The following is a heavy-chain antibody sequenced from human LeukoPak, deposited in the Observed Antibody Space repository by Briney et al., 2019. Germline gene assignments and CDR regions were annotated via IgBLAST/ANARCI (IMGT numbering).Heavy chain of an antibody. CDR3: ARGGRYSSGWYDLYYYYSMDV. D-gene: IGHD6-19*01. J-gene: IGHJ6*02. Sequence: ASVKVSCKASGYTFTGYHMHWVRQAPGQGLEGMGWINPNSGGTNYAQKFQGWVTMTRDTSISTAYMELSRLRSDDTAVYYCARGGRYSSGWYDLYYYYSMDVWGQGTTVTVSS. CDR1: GYTFTGYH. V-gene: IGHV1-2*04. CDR2: INPNSGGT.